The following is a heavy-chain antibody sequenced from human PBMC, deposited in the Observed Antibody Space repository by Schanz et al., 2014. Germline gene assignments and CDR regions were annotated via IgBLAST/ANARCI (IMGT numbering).Heavy chain of an antibody. J-gene: IGHJ4*02. CDR1: GGSSSDCY. CDR3: ERRDLDRGVRNAY. Sequence: QVQLQQWGAGLLKASETLSLTCAVYGGSSSDCYWSWIRQPPGKGLEWIGEINHSGGTNYNPSLKIRVTMSVDTSKNQFSLILPSVTAADTAVYYCERRDLDRGVRNAYWGPGTLVSVSS. D-gene: IGHD3-10*01. V-gene: IGHV4-34*01. CDR2: INHSGGT.